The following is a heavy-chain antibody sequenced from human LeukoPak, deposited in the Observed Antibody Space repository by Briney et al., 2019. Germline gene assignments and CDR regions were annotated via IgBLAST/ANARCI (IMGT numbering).Heavy chain of an antibody. CDR1: GFTFSSYG. CDR2: VSHDANRK. J-gene: IGHJ4*02. V-gene: IGHV3-33*05. D-gene: IGHD5-18*01. CDR3: AKGYSYTHVGPIGGYFDY. Sequence: GGSLRLSCAASGFTFSSYGMHWVRQAPGKGLEWLAVVSHDANRKYYADSVRGRIAISRDNSKNTLYLQMNSLRAEDTAVYYCAKGYSYTHVGPIGGYFDYWGQGTLVTVSS.